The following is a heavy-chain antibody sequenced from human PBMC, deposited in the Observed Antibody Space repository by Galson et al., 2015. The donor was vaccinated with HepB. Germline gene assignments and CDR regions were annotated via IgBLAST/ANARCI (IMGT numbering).Heavy chain of an antibody. CDR1: GYTFTSYG. CDR2: ISAYNGNT. J-gene: IGHJ6*03. V-gene: IGHV1-18*01. CDR3: ARGGDCSSTSCMEPYYYYYMDV. Sequence: SVKVSCKASGYTFTSYGISWVRQAPGQGLEWMGWISAYNGNTNYAQKLQGRVTMTTDTSTSTAYMELRSLRSDDTAVYYCARGGDCSSTSCMEPYYYYYMDVWGKGTTVTVSS. D-gene: IGHD2-2*01.